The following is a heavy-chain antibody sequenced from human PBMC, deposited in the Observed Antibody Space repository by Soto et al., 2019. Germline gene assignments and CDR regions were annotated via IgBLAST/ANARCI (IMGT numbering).Heavy chain of an antibody. J-gene: IGHJ4*02. Sequence: EVQLLESGGGLVQPGGSLRLSCGGSGFTFNSYAMTWVRQAPGKGLEWVSAISGSGGTTYYANSVKGRFTISRDQSKDTLDLQMNSPRDEDTAIYYCAKDRHYGSGTYSDSYLDYWGQGTLVTVSS. D-gene: IGHD3-10*01. CDR1: GFTFNSYA. CDR3: AKDRHYGSGTYSDSYLDY. CDR2: ISGSGGTT. V-gene: IGHV3-23*01.